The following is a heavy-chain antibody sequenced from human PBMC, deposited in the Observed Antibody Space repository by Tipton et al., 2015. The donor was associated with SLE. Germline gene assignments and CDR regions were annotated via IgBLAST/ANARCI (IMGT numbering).Heavy chain of an antibody. D-gene: IGHD3-10*01. CDR1: GGSISSHY. J-gene: IGHJ4*02. Sequence: LRLSCTVSGGSISSHYWSWIQQPPGKGLEWIGSIYYSGSTYYNPSLKSRVTISVDTSKNQFSLKLSSVTAADTAVYYCARVDGSGSHYLLDYWGQGTLVTVSS. CDR3: ARVDGSGSHYLLDY. CDR2: IYYSGST. V-gene: IGHV4-59*08.